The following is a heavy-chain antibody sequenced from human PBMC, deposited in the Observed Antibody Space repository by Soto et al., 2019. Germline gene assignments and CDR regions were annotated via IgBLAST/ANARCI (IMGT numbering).Heavy chain of an antibody. Sequence: GALIVSGSASGFTCSSYSMNWIRQAPGKGLEWVSSISSSSSYIYYADSVKGRSTISRDNAKNSLYLQMNSLRAEDTAVYYCARDHSSFYGMDVWRQGTTVTVSS. J-gene: IGHJ6*02. CDR3: ARDHSSFYGMDV. CDR2: ISSSSSYI. CDR1: GFTCSSYS. D-gene: IGHD3-3*02. V-gene: IGHV3-21*01.